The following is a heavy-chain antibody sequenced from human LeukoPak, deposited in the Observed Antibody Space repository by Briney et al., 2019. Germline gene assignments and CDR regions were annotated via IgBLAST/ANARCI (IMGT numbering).Heavy chain of an antibody. V-gene: IGHV3-48*03. D-gene: IGHD5-12*01. CDR1: GFTFSSYE. CDR2: SSSSGSTI. J-gene: IGHJ4*02. CDR3: ARRSLHSAYGFDY. Sequence: GGSLRLSCAASGFTFSSYEMNWVRQAPGKGLEWVSHSSSSGSTIYYAGSVKGRFTIARDNAKNSVYLQMNSLRAEDTAFYYCARRSLHSAYGFDYWGQGTLVTVSS.